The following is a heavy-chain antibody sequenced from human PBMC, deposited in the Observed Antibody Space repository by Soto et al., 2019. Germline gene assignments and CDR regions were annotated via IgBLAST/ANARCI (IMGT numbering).Heavy chain of an antibody. V-gene: IGHV3-53*01. J-gene: IGHJ4*02. CDR1: GFTVSSNY. CDR3: ARANPLWFGELNFDY. D-gene: IGHD3-10*01. Sequence: ESGGGLIQPGGSLRLSCAASGFTVSSNYMSWVRQAPGKGLEWVSVIYSGGSTYYADSVKGRFTISRDNSKNTLYLQMNSLRAEDTAVYYCARANPLWFGELNFDYWGQGTLVTVSS. CDR2: IYSGGST.